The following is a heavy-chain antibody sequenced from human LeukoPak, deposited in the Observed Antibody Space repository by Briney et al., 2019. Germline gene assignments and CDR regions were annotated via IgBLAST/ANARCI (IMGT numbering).Heavy chain of an antibody. CDR2: ISGSGGST. CDR3: AKDPSPRGYSYGYFDY. J-gene: IGHJ4*02. D-gene: IGHD5-18*01. Sequence: GGSLRLSCAASGFTFSSYAMSWVRQAPGKGLEWVSAISGSGGSTYYADSVKGRFTISRDNSKNTLYLQMNSLRAEDTAVYYCAKDPSPRGYSYGYFDYWGPGTLVTVSS. V-gene: IGHV3-23*01. CDR1: GFTFSSYA.